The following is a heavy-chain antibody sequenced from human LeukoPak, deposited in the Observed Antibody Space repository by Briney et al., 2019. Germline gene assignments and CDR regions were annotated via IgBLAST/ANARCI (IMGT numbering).Heavy chain of an antibody. J-gene: IGHJ3*02. Sequence: GGSLRLSCAASGFTFSTYAMNWVGQAPGKGLEWVTSITYDGSNKYYADSVKGRFTISRDNSKNTLYLQMNSLRAEDTAVYYCSLSGDNDAFDIWGQGTKVTVSS. CDR2: ITYDGSNK. CDR1: GFTFSTYA. D-gene: IGHD3-10*01. CDR3: SLSGDNDAFDI. V-gene: IGHV3-30-3*01.